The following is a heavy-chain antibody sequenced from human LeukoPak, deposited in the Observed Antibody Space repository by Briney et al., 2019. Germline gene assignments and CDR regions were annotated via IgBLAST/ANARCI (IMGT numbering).Heavy chain of an antibody. CDR3: ARDADYGGNSGAFDY. Sequence: SQTLSLTCAISGDSVSSNSAAWNWLRQSPSRGLEWLGRTYYRSKWYNHYAVSVKSRITINPDTSKNQFSLKLSSVTAADAAVYYCARDADYGGNSGAFDYWGQGTLVTVSS. CDR1: GDSVSSNSAA. CDR2: TYYRSKWYN. J-gene: IGHJ4*02. D-gene: IGHD4-23*01. V-gene: IGHV6-1*01.